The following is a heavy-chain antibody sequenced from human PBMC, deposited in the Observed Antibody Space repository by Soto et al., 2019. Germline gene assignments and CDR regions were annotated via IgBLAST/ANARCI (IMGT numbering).Heavy chain of an antibody. V-gene: IGHV3-30*18. CDR1: KFTFSSYG. CDR3: AKSLSGGTLRGAFDI. D-gene: IGHD1-26*01. J-gene: IGHJ3*02. CDR2: ISDDGSNK. Sequence: QEQVVESGGGVVQPGRSLRLSCAASKFTFSSYGMHWVRQAPGKGLEWVAIISDDGSNKYYADSVKGRFTISRDNSKNTLYLQMNSLRAEDTAVYHCAKSLSGGTLRGAFDIWGQGTTVTVSS.